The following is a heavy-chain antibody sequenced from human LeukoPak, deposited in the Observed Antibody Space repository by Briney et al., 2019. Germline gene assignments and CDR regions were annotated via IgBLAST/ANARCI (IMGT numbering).Heavy chain of an antibody. CDR1: GFIFSSYA. J-gene: IGHJ3*02. V-gene: IGHV3-23*01. D-gene: IGHD3-3*01. Sequence: GSMRLSCAASGFIFSSYAMSWVRQARGKGPEWVSAISGSGGSTYYADSVKGQFTISRDNSKNTLYLQMNSLRAEDTAVYYCAKDHLLTYYDFWSGLRDAFDIWGQGTMVTVSS. CDR3: AKDHLLTYYDFWSGLRDAFDI. CDR2: ISGSGGST.